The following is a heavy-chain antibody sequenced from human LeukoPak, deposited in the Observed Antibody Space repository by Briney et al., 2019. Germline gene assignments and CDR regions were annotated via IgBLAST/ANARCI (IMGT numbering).Heavy chain of an antibody. Sequence: NPSETLSLTCTVSGGSISSSSYYWGWIRQPPGKGLEWIGSIYYSGSTYYNPSLKSRVTISVDTSKNQFSLKLSSVTAADTAVYYCARHYPPYGPQIDYWGQGTLVTVSS. D-gene: IGHD3-10*01. CDR2: IYYSGST. V-gene: IGHV4-39*01. CDR3: ARHYPPYGPQIDY. CDR1: GGSISSSSYY. J-gene: IGHJ4*02.